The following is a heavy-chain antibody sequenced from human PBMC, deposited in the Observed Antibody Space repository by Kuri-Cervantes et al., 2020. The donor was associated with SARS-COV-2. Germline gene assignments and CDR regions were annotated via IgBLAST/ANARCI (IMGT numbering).Heavy chain of an antibody. J-gene: IGHJ6*02. CDR1: GFYFGAHY. CDR3: ARGIHEGLDV. CDR2: ISSSGTYI. V-gene: IGHV3-11*06. D-gene: IGHD5-18*01. Sequence: GGSLRLSCAVSGFYFGAHYMSWIRQAPGKGLEWISFISSSGTYINYADSVKGRFTISRDGAKNSLYLQMHSLKADDTAVYYCARGIHEGLDVWGQGTTVTVSS.